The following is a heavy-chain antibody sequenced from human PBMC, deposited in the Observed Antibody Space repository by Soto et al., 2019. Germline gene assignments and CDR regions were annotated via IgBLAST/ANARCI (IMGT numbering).Heavy chain of an antibody. CDR3: ASFSVASDAFDI. Sequence: QVHLQESGPGLVKPSETLSLTCTVSGGSVSSGSYYWSWIRQPPGKGLEWIGYIYYSGGTNYNPSLKSRVTISVDKSKNQFSLRVRSVTAADTAVYYCASFSVASDAFDIWGQGTMVTVSS. CDR2: IYYSGGT. D-gene: IGHD5-12*01. J-gene: IGHJ3*02. V-gene: IGHV4-61*01. CDR1: GGSVSSGSYY.